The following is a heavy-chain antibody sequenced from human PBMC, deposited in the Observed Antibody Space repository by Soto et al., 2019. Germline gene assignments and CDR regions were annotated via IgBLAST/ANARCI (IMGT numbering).Heavy chain of an antibody. D-gene: IGHD2-8*02. Sequence: GGSLRLSCSPSGFTFSAYEMNWVRQAPGKGLEWVSYISPSSDTIYYADSVKGRFTISRDNAENSLYLQMNGLRAEDTALYFCEGILVVPAHGHDVFDIWGQGTMVTVSS. J-gene: IGHJ3*02. CDR2: ISPSSDTI. CDR3: EGILVVPAHGHDVFDI. V-gene: IGHV3-48*03. CDR1: GFTFSAYE.